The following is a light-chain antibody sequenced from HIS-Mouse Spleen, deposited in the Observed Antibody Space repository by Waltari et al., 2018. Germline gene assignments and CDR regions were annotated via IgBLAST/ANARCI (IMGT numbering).Light chain of an antibody. CDR3: QSADSSGTGWV. CDR1: ALPKQY. CDR2: KDS. Sequence: SYELTQPPSVSVSPGQTARITCSGDALPKQYAYWYQQKPGQAPVLVIYKDSERPSGMPGRFSGSSSETTVTLTISGVQAEDEADYYCQSADSSGTGWVFGGGTKLTVL. J-gene: IGLJ3*02. V-gene: IGLV3-25*03.